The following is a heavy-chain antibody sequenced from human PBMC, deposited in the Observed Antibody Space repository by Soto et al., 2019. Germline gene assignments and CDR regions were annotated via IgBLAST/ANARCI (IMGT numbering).Heavy chain of an antibody. J-gene: IGHJ4*02. D-gene: IGHD6-6*01. V-gene: IGHV1-69*12. CDR2: IIPMYERA. CDR3: ARGGSSEFDY. Sequence: QVQLVQSGPEVKKPGSSVKVSCKASGGTFSTSAFSWVRQAPGQGLEWMGGIIPMYERADYAQKFQGTVTITADESTNTAFREVRNLRSEDTAMYYWARGGSSEFDYWGQGTLVTVSS. CDR1: GGTFSTSA.